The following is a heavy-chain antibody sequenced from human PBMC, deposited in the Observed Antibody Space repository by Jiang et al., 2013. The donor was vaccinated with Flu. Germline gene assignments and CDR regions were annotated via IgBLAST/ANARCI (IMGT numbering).Heavy chain of an antibody. J-gene: IGHJ4*02. CDR2: ISAYNGNT. V-gene: IGHV1-18*04. CDR1: GYTFTSYG. CDR3: ARATQYYYDSSGYYGFDY. Sequence: SVKVSCKASGYTFTSYGISWVRQAPGQGLEWMGWISAYNGNTNYAQKLQGRVTMTTDTSTSTAYMELRSLRSDDTAVYYCARATQYYYDSSGYYGFDYWGQGTLVTVSS. D-gene: IGHD3-22*01.